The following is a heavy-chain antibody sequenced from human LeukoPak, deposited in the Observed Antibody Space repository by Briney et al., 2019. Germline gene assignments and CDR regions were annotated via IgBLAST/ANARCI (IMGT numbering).Heavy chain of an antibody. CDR2: INPNSGGT. CDR3: ARAVGIFGVVGKNWFDP. J-gene: IGHJ5*02. D-gene: IGHD3-3*01. V-gene: IGHV1-2*02. CDR1: GYTFTSYA. Sequence: ASVKVSCKASGYTFTSYAMNWVRQAPGQGLEWMGWINPNSGGTNYAQKFQGRVTMTRDTSISTAYMELSRLRSDDTAVYYCARAVGIFGVVGKNWFDPWGQGTLVTVSS.